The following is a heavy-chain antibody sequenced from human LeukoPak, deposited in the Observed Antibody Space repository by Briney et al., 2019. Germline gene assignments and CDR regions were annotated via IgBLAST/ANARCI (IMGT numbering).Heavy chain of an antibody. CDR3: ARGHYYFDY. CDR1: GFTFNTFW. CDR2: IKQDGSEK. V-gene: IGHV3-7*01. J-gene: IGHJ4*02. Sequence: GGSLRLSCAASGFTFNTFWMSWVRQAPGKGQEWVANIKQDGSEKYYVDSVKGRFTIARDSAMNSLYLQMNSLRGEDTAVYYCARGHYYFDYWGQGTLVTVSS.